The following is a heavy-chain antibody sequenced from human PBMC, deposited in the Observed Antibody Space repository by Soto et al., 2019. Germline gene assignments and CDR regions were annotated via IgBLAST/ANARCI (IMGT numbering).Heavy chain of an antibody. CDR1: GFTFSSYA. J-gene: IGHJ4*02. CDR3: AKGSGTTLVTSILGF. D-gene: IGHD4-17*01. V-gene: IGHV3-23*01. CDR2: ISGSGGST. Sequence: EVQLLESGGGLVQPGGSLRLSCAASGFTFSSYAMSWVRQAPGKGLEWVSAISGSGGSTYYADSVKGRFTISRDNSKNTLYLQMNSLRAEYTAVYYCAKGSGTTLVTSILGFWGQGTLVTVAS.